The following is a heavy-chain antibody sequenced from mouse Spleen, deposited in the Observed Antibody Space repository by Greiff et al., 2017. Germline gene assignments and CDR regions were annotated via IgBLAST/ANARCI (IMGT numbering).Heavy chain of an antibody. V-gene: IGHV1S137*01. CDR1: GYTFTDYA. Sequence: VQLQQSGAELVRPGVSVKISCKGSGYTFTDYAMHWVKQSHAKSLEWIGVISTYNGGTSYNQKFKGKATLTVDKSSSTAFMHLNSLTSEDSAVYYCARGYDDGYYFDYWGQGTTLTVSS. D-gene: IGHD2-14*01. J-gene: IGHJ2*01. CDR2: ISTYNGGT. CDR3: ARGYDDGYYFDY.